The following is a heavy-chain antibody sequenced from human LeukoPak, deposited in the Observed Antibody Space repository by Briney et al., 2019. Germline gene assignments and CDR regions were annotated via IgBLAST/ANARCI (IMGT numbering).Heavy chain of an antibody. CDR3: ARGGGLDV. CDR2: INHNGNVN. Sequence: PGGSLGLSCAASGFTFSSYAMSWVRQAPGKGLEWVASINHNGNVNYYVDSVKGRFTISRDNAKNSLYLQMSNLRAEDTAVYFCARGGGLDVWGQGATVTVSS. D-gene: IGHD3-16*01. J-gene: IGHJ6*02. V-gene: IGHV3-7*03. CDR1: GFTFSSYA.